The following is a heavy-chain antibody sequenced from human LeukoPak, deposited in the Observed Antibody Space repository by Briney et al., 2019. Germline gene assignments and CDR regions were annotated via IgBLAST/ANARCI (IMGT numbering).Heavy chain of an antibody. V-gene: IGHV1-69*05. CDR2: IIPIFGTA. D-gene: IGHD6-13*01. CDR1: GGTFSSYA. CDR3: ARAGIAAAGTNLIDY. J-gene: IGHJ4*02. Sequence: SVTVSCKASGGTFSSYAISWVRQAPGQGLEWMGRIIPIFGTANYAQKFQGRVTITTDESTSTAYMELSSLRSEDTAVYYCARAGIAAAGTNLIDYWGQGTLVTVSS.